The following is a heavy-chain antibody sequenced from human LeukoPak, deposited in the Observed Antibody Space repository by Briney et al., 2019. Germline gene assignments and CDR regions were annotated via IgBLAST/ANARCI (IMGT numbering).Heavy chain of an antibody. J-gene: IGHJ4*02. CDR2: ISGSGGDT. D-gene: IGHD3-22*01. CDR3: AKDTLLLLY. V-gene: IGHV3-23*01. CDR1: GFTFSNFA. Sequence: GGSLRLSCAASGFTFSNFAMSWVRQAPGKGLEWVSAISGSGGDTYYADSVRGRFTISRDNAKSTLYLQMNSLRAEDTALYYCAKDTLLLLYWGQGTLVTVSS.